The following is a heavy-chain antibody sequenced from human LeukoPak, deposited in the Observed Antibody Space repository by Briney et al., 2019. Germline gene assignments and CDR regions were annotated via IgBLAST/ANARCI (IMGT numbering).Heavy chain of an antibody. Sequence: SETLSLTYTVSGGSISSYYWSWIRQPPGKGLEWIGYIYYSGSTNYNPSLKSRVTISVDTSKNQFSLKLSSVTAADTAVYYCASSSRGVRTFDYWGQGTLVTVSS. CDR1: GGSISSYY. CDR3: ASSSRGVRTFDY. CDR2: IYYSGST. D-gene: IGHD1-1*01. J-gene: IGHJ4*02. V-gene: IGHV4-59*01.